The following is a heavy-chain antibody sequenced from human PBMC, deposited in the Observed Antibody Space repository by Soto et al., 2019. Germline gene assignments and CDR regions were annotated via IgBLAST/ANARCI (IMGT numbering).Heavy chain of an antibody. CDR3: ASSATTADYYYGMDV. V-gene: IGHV1-3*01. J-gene: IGHJ6*02. D-gene: IGHD1-26*01. CDR2: ISGGIGNK. Sequence: ASVKVSCKASGYTFSSYGITWVRQAPGQGLEWMGWISGGIGNKKFSQNFQGRVTITRNTSASTASMELSSLRSEDTALYYCASSATTADYYYGMDVWGQGTTVTVSS. CDR1: GYTFSSYG.